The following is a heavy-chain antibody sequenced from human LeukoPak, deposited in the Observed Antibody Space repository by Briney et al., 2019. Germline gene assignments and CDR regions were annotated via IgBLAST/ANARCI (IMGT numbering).Heavy chain of an antibody. V-gene: IGHV4-61*02. J-gene: IGHJ4*02. CDR2: IYISGST. Sequence: SETLSLTCTVSGGSISSGSYYWSWVRQPAGKGLEWIGRIYISGSTNYNPPLKSRVTISVDTSKNQFSLKLSSVTAADTAVYYCARSRYSNFDYWGQGTLVTVSS. CDR3: ARSRYSNFDY. D-gene: IGHD4-11*01. CDR1: GGSISSGSYY.